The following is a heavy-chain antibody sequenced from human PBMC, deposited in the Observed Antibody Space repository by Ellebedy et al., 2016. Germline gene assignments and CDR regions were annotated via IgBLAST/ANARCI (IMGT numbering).Heavy chain of an antibody. V-gene: IGHV5-10-1*01. CDR3: ARGDGSGSNSFQWFDP. Sequence: GESLKISCKGSGYIFSNYWIGWVRQMPGKGLEWMGRIDPADSYVNYSPSLQGHVTISVDKSISTTYLQCSSLKSSDTATYFCARGDGSGSNSFQWFDPWGQGTLVTVSS. CDR2: IDPADSYV. D-gene: IGHD3-10*01. CDR1: GYIFSNYW. J-gene: IGHJ5*02.